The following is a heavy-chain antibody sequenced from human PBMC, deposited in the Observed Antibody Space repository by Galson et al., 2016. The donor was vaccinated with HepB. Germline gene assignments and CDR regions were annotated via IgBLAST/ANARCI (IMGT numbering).Heavy chain of an antibody. CDR2: ISGSGSDT. J-gene: IGHJ4*01. Sequence: SLRLSCAVSGFTFSDFYMSWLRQAPGKGLEWLSYISGSGSDTIYADSLKGRFTISRDNAENSLFLQIHSLGVEDTAVYYCARVGSLAGSGTYDYWGHGTLVTVSS. V-gene: IGHV3-11*06. D-gene: IGHD6-13*01. CDR1: GFTFSDFY. CDR3: ARVGSLAGSGTYDY.